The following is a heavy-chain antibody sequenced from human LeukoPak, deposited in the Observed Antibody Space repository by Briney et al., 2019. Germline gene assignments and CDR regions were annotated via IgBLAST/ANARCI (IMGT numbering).Heavy chain of an antibody. V-gene: IGHV3-21*01. D-gene: IGHD1-26*01. J-gene: IGHJ4*02. CDR2: ISSSSTYR. Sequence: PGGSLRLSCAASGFTFSSYSMSWVRQAPGKGLEWVSSISSSSTYRYYAASVKGRFTISRDNAKNSLYLQMNSLRAEDTAVYYCAREIQWEVDYWGQGTLVTVSS. CDR3: AREIQWEVDY. CDR1: GFTFSSYS.